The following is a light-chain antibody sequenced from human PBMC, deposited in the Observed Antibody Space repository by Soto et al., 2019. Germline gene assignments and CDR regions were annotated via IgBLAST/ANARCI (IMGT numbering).Light chain of an antibody. CDR3: QQRSNWPSLT. CDR2: GAS. CDR1: QSVRSNY. Sequence: EIVLTQSPGTLSLSPGERATLSCRASQSVRSNYLAWYQQRPGQAPRLLIYGASSRATGIPDRFSGSGSGTDFTLTISSLEPEDSAVYYCQQRSNWPSLTFGGGTKVDI. V-gene: IGKV3D-20*02. J-gene: IGKJ4*01.